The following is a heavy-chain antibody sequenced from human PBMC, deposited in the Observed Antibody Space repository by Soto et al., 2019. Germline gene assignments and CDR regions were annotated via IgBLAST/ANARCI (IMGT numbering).Heavy chain of an antibody. D-gene: IGHD2-21*02. CDR1: GYDFFKYN. V-gene: IGHV1-46*01. CDR2: INPNGGYT. Sequence: ASVKVSCKTSGYDFFKYNMHWVRQAPGQGLEWMGVINPNGGYTRHAQKFQGRVIMTRDTSSKIVYMELSGLTSADTAMYYCTRADSDVVILPDVRPLFDLWGQGALVT. J-gene: IGHJ4*02. CDR3: TRADSDVVILPDVRPLFDL.